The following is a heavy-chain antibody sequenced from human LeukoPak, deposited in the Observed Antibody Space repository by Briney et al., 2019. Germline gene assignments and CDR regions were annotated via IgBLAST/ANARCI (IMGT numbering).Heavy chain of an antibody. V-gene: IGHV4-34*01. Sequence: SETLSLTCAVYGGSFSDYYWSWIRQPPGKGLEWIGEINHTGSTNYNPSLKSQVTISIDTSKNQFSLKLSSVTAADTAVYYCARGAPYGDYSDWGQGTLVTVSS. J-gene: IGHJ4*02. CDR1: GGSFSDYY. CDR2: INHTGST. CDR3: ARGAPYGDYSD. D-gene: IGHD4-17*01.